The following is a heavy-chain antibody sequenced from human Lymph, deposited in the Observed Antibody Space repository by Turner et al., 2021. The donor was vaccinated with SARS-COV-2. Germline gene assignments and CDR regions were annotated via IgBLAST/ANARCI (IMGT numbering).Heavy chain of an antibody. V-gene: IGHV4-39*01. D-gene: IGHD6-19*01. CDR1: DGSFSSSSYY. Sequence: QLHLQEPGQGLVKPSDPLSPTGAVLDGSFSSSSYYWGWSRQPPGKGLEWIGNIYYSGSTYYNPSLKRRVTISAATSKNRFALKLRSGTAADTAVLYCARGRPQGGYVPVFDYWGQGTLVTVSS. CDR2: IYYSGST. J-gene: IGHJ4*02. CDR3: ARGRPQGGYVPVFDY.